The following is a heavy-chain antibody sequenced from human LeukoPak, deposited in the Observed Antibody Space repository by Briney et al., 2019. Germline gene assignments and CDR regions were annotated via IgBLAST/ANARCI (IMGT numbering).Heavy chain of an antibody. V-gene: IGHV3-30*02. Sequence: PGGSLRLSCVASGFIFSNYGMHWVRQAPGKGLEWVAFIRFDGNTVYYTDSVKGRFTFSRDSSNNTLYLQMNSLKTEDTAVYYCAKGSSVYCSSTSCYYFDYWGQGTLVTVPS. J-gene: IGHJ4*02. CDR2: IRFDGNTV. CDR3: AKGSSVYCSSTSCYYFDY. D-gene: IGHD2-2*01. CDR1: GFIFSNYG.